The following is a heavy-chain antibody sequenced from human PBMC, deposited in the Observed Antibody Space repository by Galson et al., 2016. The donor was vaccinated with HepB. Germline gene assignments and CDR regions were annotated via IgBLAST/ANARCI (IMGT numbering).Heavy chain of an antibody. CDR2: ISSSSSYI. J-gene: IGHJ4*02. CDR3: AQTPSVTNHY. D-gene: IGHD4-17*01. V-gene: IGHV3-21*01. Sequence: SLRLSCAASGFTFSSYSMNWVRQAPGKGLEWVSSISSSSSYIYYADSLKGRFTISRDNAKNSLYLQMNSLRAEDTAVYYCAQTPSVTNHYWGQGTLVTVSS. CDR1: GFTFSSYS.